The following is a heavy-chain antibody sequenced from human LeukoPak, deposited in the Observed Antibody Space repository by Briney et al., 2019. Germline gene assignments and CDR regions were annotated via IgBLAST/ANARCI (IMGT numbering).Heavy chain of an antibody. Sequence: PSETLSLTCTVSGGSISSGGYYWSWIRQPPGKGLEWIGYIYHSGSTYHNPSLKSRVTISVDRSKNQFSLKLSSVTAADTAVYYCARDRIAAAGTFDIWGQGTMVTVSS. V-gene: IGHV4-30-2*01. D-gene: IGHD6-13*01. CDR3: ARDRIAAAGTFDI. J-gene: IGHJ3*02. CDR1: GGSISSGGYY. CDR2: IYHSGST.